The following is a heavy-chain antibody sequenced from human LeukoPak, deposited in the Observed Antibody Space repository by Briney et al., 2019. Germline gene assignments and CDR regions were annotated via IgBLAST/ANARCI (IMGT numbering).Heavy chain of an antibody. CDR3: ARDSGWWRFDF. CDR1: GLNFSSRW. J-gene: IGHJ4*02. CDR2: IKEDGSEK. V-gene: IGHV3-7*03. D-gene: IGHD6-13*01. Sequence: GGSLRLSCAASGLNFSSRWMNWVRQAPGQGLEWVASIKEDGSEKHYVDSVKGRFTISRDNGKNSLYLQMNSLRAKDTAVYYCARDSGWWRFDFWGQGTLVTVSS.